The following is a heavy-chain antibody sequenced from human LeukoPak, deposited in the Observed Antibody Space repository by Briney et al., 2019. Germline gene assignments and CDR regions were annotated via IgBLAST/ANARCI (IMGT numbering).Heavy chain of an antibody. CDR2: IREDGSEK. J-gene: IGHJ4*02. D-gene: IGHD6-19*01. CDR3: ARAAYSGWYDY. CDR1: GFTFSSYW. Sequence: PGGSLRLSCVASGFTFSSYWMSWVRQGPGKGLEWVANIREDGSEKYYVDSVKGRFTISRDNAKNSLYRQMNSLRAEDTAVYYCARAAYSGWYDYWGQGTLVTVSS. V-gene: IGHV3-7*01.